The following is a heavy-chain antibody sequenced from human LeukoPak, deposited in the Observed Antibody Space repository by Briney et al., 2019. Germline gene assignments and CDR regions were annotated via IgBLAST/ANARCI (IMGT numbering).Heavy chain of an antibody. CDR1: GFTFSRYG. CDR2: IWYDGSNK. Sequence: GGSLRLSCAASGFTFSRYGMHWVRQAPGKGLEWVAVIWYDGSNKYYADSVKGRFTISRDNSKNTLYLQMNSLRAEDTAVYYCAKEGRFQNYYYMDVWGKGTTVTVSS. D-gene: IGHD3-10*01. J-gene: IGHJ6*03. V-gene: IGHV3-33*06. CDR3: AKEGRFQNYYYMDV.